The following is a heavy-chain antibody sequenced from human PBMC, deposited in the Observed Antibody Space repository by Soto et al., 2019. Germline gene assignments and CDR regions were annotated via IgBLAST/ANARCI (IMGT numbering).Heavy chain of an antibody. CDR1: GYTFTSYD. Sequence: ASVKVSCKASGYTFTSYDINWVRQATGQGLEWMGWMNPNSGNTGYAQKFQGRVTMTRNTSISTAYMELSSLRSEDTAVYYCAIGKRTFGVVITRYNCFAPWGKGTQVTGSS. V-gene: IGHV1-8*01. J-gene: IGHJ5*02. CDR3: AIGKRTFGVVITRYNCFAP. CDR2: MNPNSGNT. D-gene: IGHD3-3*01.